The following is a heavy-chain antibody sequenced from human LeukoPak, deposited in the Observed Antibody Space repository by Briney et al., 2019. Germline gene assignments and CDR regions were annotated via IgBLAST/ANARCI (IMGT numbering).Heavy chain of an antibody. CDR3: ARILRYCSGGNGYSGGLGYMDV. CDR1: GFTLSSYS. V-gene: IGHV3-48*01. D-gene: IGHD2-15*01. J-gene: IGHJ6*03. Sequence: PGGSLRLSCAPSGFTLSSYSMNCVPQARGKGLEGVSHISSSSITIYYADSVRGRFTISRDNAKNSLYLQKKHVRAGDTGVFSCARILRYCSGGNGYSGGLGYMDVWGKGNTVTISS. CDR2: ISSSSITI.